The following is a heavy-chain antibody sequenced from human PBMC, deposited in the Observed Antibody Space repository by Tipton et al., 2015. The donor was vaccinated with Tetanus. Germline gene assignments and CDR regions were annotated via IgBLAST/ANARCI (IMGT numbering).Heavy chain of an antibody. Sequence: SLRLSCAASGFTFSSYAMNWVRQAPGKGLQWVSGISSSGGSTYYADSVKGRFTISRDNSKNTLSLQMNSLRADDTAVYYCARAFFAAATSWGQGTLVTVSS. CDR1: GFTFSSYA. D-gene: IGHD6-13*01. J-gene: IGHJ5*02. CDR3: ARAFFAAATS. CDR2: ISSSGGST. V-gene: IGHV3-23*01.